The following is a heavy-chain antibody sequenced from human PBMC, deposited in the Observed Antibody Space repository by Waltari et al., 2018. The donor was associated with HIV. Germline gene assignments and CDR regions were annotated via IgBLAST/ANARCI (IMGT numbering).Heavy chain of an antibody. D-gene: IGHD5-12*01. CDR2: INQGGST. Sequence: QVQLQQWGAGLLKPSETLSLTCAVYGTSFNIYYWNWIRQPPGTGLEWIGYINQGGSTNFNPSLKSRVTISLDTSKKQFSLKRTAVTAADTALYYGARGPLGWGRGYGLAWFFDVLGRGTLVTVSS. J-gene: IGHJ2*01. CDR1: GTSFNIYY. V-gene: IGHV4-34*02. CDR3: ARGPLGWGRGYGLAWFFDV.